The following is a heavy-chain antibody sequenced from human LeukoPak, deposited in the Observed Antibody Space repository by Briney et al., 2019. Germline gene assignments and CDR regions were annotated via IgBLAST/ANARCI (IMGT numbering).Heavy chain of an antibody. Sequence: PGGSLRLSCAASGFTFSSYGMHWVRQAPGKGLEWVAVMWYDGSNKYYADSVKGRFTISRDNSKNTLYLQMNSLRAEDTAVYYCARAHRIWFGELFDYYYYGMDVWGQGTTVTVSS. CDR3: ARAHRIWFGELFDYYYYGMDV. J-gene: IGHJ6*02. CDR1: GFTFSSYG. CDR2: MWYDGSNK. V-gene: IGHV3-33*01. D-gene: IGHD3-10*01.